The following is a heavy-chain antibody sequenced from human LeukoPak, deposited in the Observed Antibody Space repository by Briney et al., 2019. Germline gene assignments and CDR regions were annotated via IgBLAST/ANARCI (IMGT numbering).Heavy chain of an antibody. CDR3: ARDIAAAGTSGY. CDR1: GFIFSSYA. Sequence: HPGGSLRLSCAASGFIFSSYAMSWVRQAPGKGLEWVSAISVSGDNTYYADSVKGRFTISRDNSKNTLYLQMNSLRAEDTAVYYCARDIAAAGTSGYWGQGTLVTVSS. D-gene: IGHD6-13*01. V-gene: IGHV3-23*01. CDR2: ISVSGDNT. J-gene: IGHJ4*02.